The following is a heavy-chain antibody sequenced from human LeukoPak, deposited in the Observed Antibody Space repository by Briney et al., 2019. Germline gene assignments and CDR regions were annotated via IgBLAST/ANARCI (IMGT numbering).Heavy chain of an antibody. D-gene: IGHD1-7*01. J-gene: IGHJ4*02. V-gene: IGHV3-48*01. CDR2: ISSSSSTI. Sequence: GGSLRLSCAASGFTFSSYSMNWVRQAPGKGLEWVSYISSSSSTIYYADSGKGRFTISRDNANNSLYLQMNSLRAEYTAVYYCAREGNLANWGQGTLVTVSS. CDR3: AREGNLAN. CDR1: GFTFSSYS.